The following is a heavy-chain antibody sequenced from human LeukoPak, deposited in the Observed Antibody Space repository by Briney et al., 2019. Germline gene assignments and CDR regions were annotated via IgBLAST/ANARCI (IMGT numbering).Heavy chain of an antibody. CDR1: GFSFSTYG. CDR2: ISYSGGST. D-gene: IGHD3-22*01. J-gene: IGHJ5*02. V-gene: IGHV3-23*01. CDR3: AKAPYYYDSGGYLGHNWFDP. Sequence: PGGSLRLSCAASGFSFSTYGMTWVRQAPGKGLEWVSSISYSGGSTYYADSVKGRFTVSRDNSKNTLYLQMNSLRAEDTAVYYCAKAPYYYDSGGYLGHNWFDPWGQGTLVTVSS.